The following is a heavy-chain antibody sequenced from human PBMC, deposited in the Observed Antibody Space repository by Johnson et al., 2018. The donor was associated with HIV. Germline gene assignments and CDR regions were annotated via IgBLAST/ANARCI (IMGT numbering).Heavy chain of an antibody. Sequence: VQLVESGGGLVQSGGSLRLSCAASGFTFSNYVMSWVRQAPGKGLEWVSSITGSGGSTYYADSVKGRFTISRDNSKNTLYLQMNSLSTEDTAVYYCARDLTYYNFWSGYWGDAFDIWGQGTMVTVSS. CDR2: ITGSGGST. D-gene: IGHD3-3*01. CDR1: GFTFSNYV. CDR3: ARDLTYYNFWSGYWGDAFDI. J-gene: IGHJ3*02. V-gene: IGHV3-23*04.